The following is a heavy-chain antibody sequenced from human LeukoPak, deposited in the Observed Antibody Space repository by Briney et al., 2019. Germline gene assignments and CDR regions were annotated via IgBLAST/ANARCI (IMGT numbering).Heavy chain of an antibody. V-gene: IGHV4-59*08. CDR2: IYYSGSS. D-gene: IGHD6-13*01. CDR1: GVSISSDY. J-gene: IGHJ4*02. Sequence: SETLSLTCTVSGVSISSDYWSWIRLPPGKGLEWIGYIYYSGSSNYNPSLKSRVTMSVDTSKNQFSLKLTSVTAADTAVYYCARWVAAAGHDYWGQGTLVTVSS. CDR3: ARWVAAAGHDY.